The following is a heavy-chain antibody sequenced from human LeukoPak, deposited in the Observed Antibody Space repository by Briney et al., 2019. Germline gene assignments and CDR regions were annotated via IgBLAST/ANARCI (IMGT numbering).Heavy chain of an antibody. V-gene: IGHV3-74*01. CDR2: IHRDGNNI. Sequence: GGSLRLSCAASGFTFDTYWMHWVRQAPGKGLVWVSRIHRDGNNINYADFVQGRFTVSRDNAKNTLYLQMHSLRVEDTAMYYCARGLRDRYGMDVWGQGTTVTVSS. J-gene: IGHJ6*02. CDR1: GFTFDTYW. CDR3: ARGLRDRYGMDV.